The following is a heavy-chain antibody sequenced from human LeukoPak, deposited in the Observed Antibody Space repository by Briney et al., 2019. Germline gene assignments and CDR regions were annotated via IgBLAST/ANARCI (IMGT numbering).Heavy chain of an antibody. CDR3: ARENPGWSSYYFDY. Sequence: GGSLRLSCAASGFTVSSNYMSWVRQAPGKGLEWVSVIYSGGSTYYADSVKGRFTISRDNSKNTLYLQMNSLRAEDTAVYYCARENPGWSSYYFDYWGQGTLVTVSS. J-gene: IGHJ4*02. CDR1: GFTVSSNY. CDR2: IYSGGST. D-gene: IGHD3-10*01. V-gene: IGHV3-53*01.